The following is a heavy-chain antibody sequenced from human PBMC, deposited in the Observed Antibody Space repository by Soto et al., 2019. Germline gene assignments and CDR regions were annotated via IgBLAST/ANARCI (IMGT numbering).Heavy chain of an antibody. V-gene: IGHV3-7*01. D-gene: IGHD1-1*01. Sequence: EVQLVESGGDLVQPGGSLRLSCAASGFTSSGFWMSWVRQAPGKGLEWVANIKQDGSEKFYVDSVKGRFTISRDNAKNSLYVQMNSLRAEDTAVYYCARELGDNNGYGMDVWGQGTTVTVSS. CDR2: IKQDGSEK. CDR1: GFTSSGFW. J-gene: IGHJ6*02. CDR3: ARELGDNNGYGMDV.